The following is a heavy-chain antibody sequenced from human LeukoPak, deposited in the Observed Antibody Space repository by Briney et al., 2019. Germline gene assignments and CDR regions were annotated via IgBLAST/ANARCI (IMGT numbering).Heavy chain of an antibody. Sequence: GGSLRLSCAASGFTFSSYWMHWVRQAPGKGLVWFSRINSDGSSTSYADSVKGRFTISRDNAKNTLYLQMNSLRAEDTAVYYCARDGRATAFDYWGQGTLVTVSS. D-gene: IGHD1-26*01. V-gene: IGHV3-74*01. J-gene: IGHJ4*02. CDR1: GFTFSSYW. CDR2: INSDGSST. CDR3: ARDGRATAFDY.